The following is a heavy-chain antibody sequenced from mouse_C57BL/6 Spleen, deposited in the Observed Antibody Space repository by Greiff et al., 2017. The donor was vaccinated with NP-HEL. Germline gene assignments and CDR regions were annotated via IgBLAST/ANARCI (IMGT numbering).Heavy chain of an antibody. CDR3: ARGGATVVAAYYAMDD. V-gene: IGHV1-55*01. CDR1: GYTFTSYW. CDR2: IYPGSGST. D-gene: IGHD1-1*01. Sequence: QVQLKQPGAELVKPGASVKMSCKASGYTFTSYWITWVKQRPGQGLEWIGDIYPGSGSTNYNEQFKSKAPLTVDTSSSTAYMQLSSLTSEDTAVYYCARGGATVVAAYYAMDDWGQGTSGTVSS. J-gene: IGHJ4*01.